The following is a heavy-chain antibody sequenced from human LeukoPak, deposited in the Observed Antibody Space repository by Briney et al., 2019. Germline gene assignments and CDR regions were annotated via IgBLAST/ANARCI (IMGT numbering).Heavy chain of an antibody. J-gene: IGHJ4*02. CDR1: ESTFNKFA. Sequence: LPGGSLRLSCAASESTFNKFAMSWVRQAPGKGLEWVSAISSSGGSTYYAESVKGRFTISRDNSKNTLYLQMNSLSAEDTAVYHCAKDPSICSGDFCYPVYYFDYWGQGTLVTVSS. CDR2: ISSSGGST. D-gene: IGHD2-15*01. V-gene: IGHV3-23*01. CDR3: AKDPSICSGDFCYPVYYFDY.